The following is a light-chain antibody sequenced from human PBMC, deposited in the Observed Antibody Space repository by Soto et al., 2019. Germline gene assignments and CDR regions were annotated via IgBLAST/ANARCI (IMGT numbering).Light chain of an antibody. V-gene: IGKV1-33*01. Sequence: DIRMTQSPSSLSASVGDRVIITCQASQGIGNYLNCYQQIPGKAPKLLIFDASNLESGVPSRFRGSGSGTDFTPTISRLQPEDIATYYCQHYETLPIPFGHRTLLE. CDR1: QGIGNY. J-gene: IGKJ5*01. CDR3: QHYETLPIP. CDR2: DAS.